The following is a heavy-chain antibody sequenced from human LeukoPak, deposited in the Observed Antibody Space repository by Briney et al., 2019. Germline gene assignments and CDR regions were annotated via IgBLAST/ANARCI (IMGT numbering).Heavy chain of an antibody. CDR3: AGGSGYLITS. CDR2: IKQDGSEK. CDR1: GFSFRRYW. D-gene: IGHD3-9*01. J-gene: IGHJ5*02. V-gene: IGHV3-7*01. Sequence: GGSLRLSCAATGFSFRRYWMNWVRQAPGKGLEWRAIIKQDGSEKHYKGSVEGRFTISRDNAKNSLHLQMNSLRAEDTAVYYCAGGSGYLITSWGQGTLVTVSS.